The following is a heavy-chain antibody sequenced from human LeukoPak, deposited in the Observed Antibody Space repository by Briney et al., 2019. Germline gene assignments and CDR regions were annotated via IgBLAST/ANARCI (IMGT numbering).Heavy chain of an antibody. Sequence: ASVKVSCKASGYTFTTYDINWVRQASGQGLEWMGWMNLKSGYTGYAQKFQGRVTITGDTSISTAYMELSSLRSEDTAVYYCARVAGSIGYWGQGTLVTVSS. CDR2: MNLKSGYT. CDR1: GYTFTTYD. CDR3: ARVAGSIGY. J-gene: IGHJ4*02. D-gene: IGHD6-19*01. V-gene: IGHV1-8*03.